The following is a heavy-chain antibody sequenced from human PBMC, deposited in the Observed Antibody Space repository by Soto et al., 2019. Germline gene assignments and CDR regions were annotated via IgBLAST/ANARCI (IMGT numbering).Heavy chain of an antibody. V-gene: IGHV3-21*01. J-gene: IGHJ3*02. CDR3: AELTLKYSSSWNSYAFDI. Sequence: GGSLRLSCAASGFTFSSYSMNWVRQAPGKGLEWVSSISSSSSYIYYADSVKGRFTISRDNAKNSLYLQMNSLRAEDTAVYYCAELTLKYSSSWNSYAFDIWGQGTMVTVSS. CDR1: GFTFSSYS. CDR2: ISSSSSYI. D-gene: IGHD6-13*01.